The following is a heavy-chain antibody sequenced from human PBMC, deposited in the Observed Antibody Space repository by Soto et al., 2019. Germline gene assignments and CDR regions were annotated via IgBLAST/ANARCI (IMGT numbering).Heavy chain of an antibody. D-gene: IGHD6-13*01. CDR3: ARPKMGRSSSWYIRGAFDI. J-gene: IGHJ3*02. V-gene: IGHV5-51*01. Sequence: PGESLKISCKGSGYSFTSYWXGWVRQMPGKGLEWMGIIYPGDSDTRYSPSFQGQVTISADKSISTAYLQWSSLKASDTAMYYCARPKMGRSSSWYIRGAFDIWGQGTMVTVSS. CDR1: GYSFTSYW. CDR2: IYPGDSDT.